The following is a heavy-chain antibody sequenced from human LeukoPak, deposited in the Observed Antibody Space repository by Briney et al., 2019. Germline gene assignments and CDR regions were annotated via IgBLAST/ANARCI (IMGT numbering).Heavy chain of an antibody. Sequence: SETLSLTCSVSGGSISSYYWSWIRQPPGKGLEWIGYIYYSGRTSYNPSLKSRVTISVDPSKNQFSLNLSSVTAADTAVYYCAPPPYYYEANGYSVAWGQGTLVTVSS. J-gene: IGHJ5*02. D-gene: IGHD3-22*01. CDR2: IYYSGRT. CDR1: GGSISSYY. CDR3: APPPYYYEANGYSVA. V-gene: IGHV4-59*12.